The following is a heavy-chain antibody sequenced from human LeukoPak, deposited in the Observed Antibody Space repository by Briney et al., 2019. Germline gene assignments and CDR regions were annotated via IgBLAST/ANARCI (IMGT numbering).Heavy chain of an antibody. CDR3: ARDRGTYYYDSSGYYDAFDI. J-gene: IGHJ3*02. D-gene: IGHD3-22*01. Sequence: SETLSLTCTVSGGSISSYYWSWIRQPAGKGLEWIGRIYTSGSTNYNPSLKSRVTMSVDTSKNQFSLKLSSVTAADTAVYYCARDRGTYYYDSSGYYDAFDIWGQGTKVTVSS. V-gene: IGHV4-4*07. CDR1: GGSISSYY. CDR2: IYTSGST.